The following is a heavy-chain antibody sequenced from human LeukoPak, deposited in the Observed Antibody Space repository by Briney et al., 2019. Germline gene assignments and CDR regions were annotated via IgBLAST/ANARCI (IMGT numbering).Heavy chain of an antibody. Sequence: GGSLRLSCAASGFTFSNYGMHWVRQAPGKGLEWVAVISYDGSMKYYADSVKGRFTISRDNSKNTLYLQMNSLRAEDTAVYYCARESRGGVPFDPWGQGTLVTVSS. CDR3: ARESRGGVPFDP. V-gene: IGHV3-30*03. CDR2: ISYDGSMK. CDR1: GFTFSNYG. J-gene: IGHJ5*02. D-gene: IGHD3-16*01.